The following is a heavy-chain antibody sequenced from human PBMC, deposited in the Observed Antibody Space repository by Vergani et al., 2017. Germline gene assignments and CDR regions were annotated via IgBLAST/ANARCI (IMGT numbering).Heavy chain of an antibody. J-gene: IGHJ3*01. CDR3: AREYSSTSGRAFDF. CDR2: VSTGTKSQ. D-gene: IGHD2-2*01. CDR1: GFDFSSYI. V-gene: IGHV3-48*01. Sequence: EVQLVESGGGLVQPGGSLRLSCVVSGFDFSSYIMNWVRQAPGKGLEWVSFVSTGTKSQSYAESVKGRFTISRDSAKNSLYLQMDSLRAADTAVYYCAREYSSTSGRAFDFWGQGTKVTVSS.